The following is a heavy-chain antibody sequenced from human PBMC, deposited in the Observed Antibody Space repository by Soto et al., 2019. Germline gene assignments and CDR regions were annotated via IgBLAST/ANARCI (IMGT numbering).Heavy chain of an antibody. V-gene: IGHV1-18*01. CDR3: ARILTEGATFLEDAFDL. CDR1: RYTFTSHG. D-gene: IGHD3-9*01. J-gene: IGHJ3*01. CDR2: ISTFNGKT. Sequence: QIQLVQSGGGVKTPGASVKVSCTTSRYTFTSHGIAWVRQAPGQGLEWMGWISTFNGKTDYAQKFQGRVTMTADTITSTVDRELRSLRSDDTAVYFCARILTEGATFLEDAFDLWGQGTKGTVSS.